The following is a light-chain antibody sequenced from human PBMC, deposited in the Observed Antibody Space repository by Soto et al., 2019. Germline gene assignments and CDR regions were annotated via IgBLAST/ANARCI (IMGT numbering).Light chain of an antibody. V-gene: IGKV3-20*01. CDR2: ATS. J-gene: IGKJ2*03. Sequence: EMVLTQSPGTLSLSLGERATLSCRASQSVSSNYLAWYQQKPGQAPRLLIYATSSRATGIPDRFRGSGSGTDFTLTISRVEPEDFAVYYCQQYGNSPRYSFGQGTKLEIK. CDR3: QQYGNSPRYS. CDR1: QSVSSNY.